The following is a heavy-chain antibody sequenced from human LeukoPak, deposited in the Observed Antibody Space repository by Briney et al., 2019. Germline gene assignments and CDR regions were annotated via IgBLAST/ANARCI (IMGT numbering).Heavy chain of an antibody. J-gene: IGHJ3*02. Sequence: TGGSLRLSCAASGFTFSSCAMHWVRQAPGKGLEWVAVISYDGSNKYYADSVKGRFTISRDNSKNTLYLQMNSLRAEDTAVYYCARAYSSSSFDAFDIWGQGTMVTVSA. CDR2: ISYDGSNK. CDR1: GFTFSSCA. D-gene: IGHD6-6*01. V-gene: IGHV3-30-3*01. CDR3: ARAYSSSSFDAFDI.